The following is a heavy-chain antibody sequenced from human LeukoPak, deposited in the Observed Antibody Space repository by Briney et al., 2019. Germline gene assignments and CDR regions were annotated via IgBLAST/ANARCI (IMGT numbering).Heavy chain of an antibody. J-gene: IGHJ6*03. CDR3: ARDRRSSSSRYYYYMDV. Sequence: PSETLSLTCTVSGYSISSGYYWGWIRQPPGKGLEWIGSIYLSGKTYYNPSLKSRVTISVDTSKNQFSLKLSSVTAADTAVYYCARDRRSSSSRYYYYMDVWGKGTTVTVSS. V-gene: IGHV4-38-2*02. CDR2: IYLSGKT. D-gene: IGHD6-13*01. CDR1: GYSISSGYY.